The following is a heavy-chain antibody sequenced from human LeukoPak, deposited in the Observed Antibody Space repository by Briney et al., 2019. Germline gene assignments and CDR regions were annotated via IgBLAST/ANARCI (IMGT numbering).Heavy chain of an antibody. V-gene: IGHV3-30*04. CDR3: ARDYSSSSRYFDY. CDR2: ISYDGSNK. Sequence: PGRSLRLSCAASGFTFSSYAMHWVRQAPGKGLEWVAVISYDGSNKYYADSVKGRFTISRDNSKNTLYLQMNSLRAEDTAVYYCARDYSSSSRYFDYWGQGTLVTVSS. CDR1: GFTFSSYA. D-gene: IGHD6-6*01. J-gene: IGHJ4*02.